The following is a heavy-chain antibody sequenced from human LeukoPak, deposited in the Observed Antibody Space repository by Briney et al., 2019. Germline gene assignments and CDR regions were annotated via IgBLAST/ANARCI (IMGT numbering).Heavy chain of an antibody. CDR1: GFTFSNYW. CDR3: ARGRRDSEYVGGLGY. D-gene: IGHD3-16*01. V-gene: IGHV3-7*03. CDR2: IKEDGSVK. Sequence: GGSLRLSCEASGFTFSNYWMSWVRQAPGKGLEWLANIKEDGSVKYYVDSVKGRFTISRDNAKNLLFLQMNSLRAEDTAVYSCARGRRDSEYVGGLGYWGQGILVTVSS. J-gene: IGHJ4*02.